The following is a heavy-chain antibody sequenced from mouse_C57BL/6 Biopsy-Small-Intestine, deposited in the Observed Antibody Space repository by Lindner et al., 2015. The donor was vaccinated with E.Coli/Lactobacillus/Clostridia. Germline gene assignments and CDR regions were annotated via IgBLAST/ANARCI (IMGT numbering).Heavy chain of an antibody. J-gene: IGHJ4*01. V-gene: IGHV1-42*01. CDR3: ARSKGIRRAMDY. CDR1: GYSFTGYY. Sequence: VQLQESGPELVKPGASVKISCKASGYSFTGYYMHWVKQSPEKSLEWIGEINPSTGGTTYNQKFKAKATSTVDKSSSTAYMQLKSLTSEDSAVYYCARSKGIRRAMDYWGQGTSVTVSS. CDR2: INPSTGGT.